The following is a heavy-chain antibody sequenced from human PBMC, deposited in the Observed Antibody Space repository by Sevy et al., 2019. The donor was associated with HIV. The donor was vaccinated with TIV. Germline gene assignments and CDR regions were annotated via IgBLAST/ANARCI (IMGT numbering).Heavy chain of an antibody. D-gene: IGHD2-15*01. CDR1: GFTFSSYA. J-gene: IGHJ4*02. CDR2: ISDDASNK. V-gene: IGHV3-30-3*01. Sequence: GGSLRLSCAASGFTFSSYAMHWVRQAPGEGLEWVAVISDDASNKYYADSVKGRFTISRDNSKNTLYLQMSSLRAEDTAMFYCARDRQYCSGGTCYRTGYFDYWGQGTLVTVSS. CDR3: ARDRQYCSGGTCYRTGYFDY.